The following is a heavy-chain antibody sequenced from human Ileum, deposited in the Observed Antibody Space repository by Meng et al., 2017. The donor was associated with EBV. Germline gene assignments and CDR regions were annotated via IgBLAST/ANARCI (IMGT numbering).Heavy chain of an antibody. CDR2: IPHRGSS. CDR3: LRGSGGSV. D-gene: IGHD3-10*01. Sequence: LGTEQVTLTDSLALTCDFAGDSNTNHNSWACVRQPTGKGLEWIGEIPHRGSSAYNPSLKSRVSMSIDKSKNQFSLKLTSVTAADTAVYHCLRGSGGSVWGQGTLVTVSS. CDR1: GDSNTNHNS. V-gene: IGHV4-4*02. J-gene: IGHJ1*01.